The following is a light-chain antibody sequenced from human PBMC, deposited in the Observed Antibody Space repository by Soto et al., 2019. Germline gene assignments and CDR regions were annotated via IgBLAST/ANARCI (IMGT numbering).Light chain of an antibody. V-gene: IGLV2-11*01. CDR2: DVS. CDR3: CSYAGSYTYV. Sequence: QSALTQPRSVSGSPGQSVTISCTGTSSDVGGYNYVSWYQQHPGKAPKLMIYDVSKRPSGVPDRFSGSKSGNTASLTISGLQAEDEADYYCCSYAGSYTYVFGTGTKSPS. CDR1: SSDVGGYNY. J-gene: IGLJ1*01.